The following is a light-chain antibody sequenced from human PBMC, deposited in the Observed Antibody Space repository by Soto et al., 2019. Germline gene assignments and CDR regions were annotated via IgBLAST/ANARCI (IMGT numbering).Light chain of an antibody. CDR2: GTS. Sequence: EIVLTQSPGTLSLSPGERATLSCRASQSVSRNYLAWYQQKPGQAPRLLIYGTSSRATGIPDRFTGSGSGTDFTLTISSLQPDDFATYYCQHYNSYSEAFGQGPKVDIK. J-gene: IGKJ1*01. V-gene: IGKV3-20*01. CDR3: QHYNSYSEA. CDR1: QSVSRNY.